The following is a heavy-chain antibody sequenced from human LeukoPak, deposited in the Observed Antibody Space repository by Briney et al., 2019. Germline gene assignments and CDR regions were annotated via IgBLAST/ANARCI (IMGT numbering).Heavy chain of an antibody. CDR3: AMGYTDYDPPDY. Sequence: GGSLRLSCAASGCTFSTYVMTWVRQAPGKGLEWVSAIGRSALNTYYTDSVKGRFTISRDNSINALYLQMNSLRADDTAVYYCAMGYTDYDPPDYWGRGTLVTVSS. V-gene: IGHV3-23*05. J-gene: IGHJ4*02. CDR2: IGRSALNT. D-gene: IGHD5-12*01. CDR1: GCTFSTYV.